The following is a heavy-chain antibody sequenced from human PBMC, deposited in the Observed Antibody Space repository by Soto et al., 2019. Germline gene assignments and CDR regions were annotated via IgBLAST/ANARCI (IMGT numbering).Heavy chain of an antibody. V-gene: IGHV3-23*01. CDR2: IRGSGDGT. CDR1: KFIFSTYA. D-gene: IGHD4-17*01. Sequence: EVQVLESGGGSIQPGGSLSLSCTTSKFIFSTYAMTWVLQAPGEGLVWVSPIRGSGDGTSYADSVRGRFTITRDNSKNTVYLRMNSLRVDDTAVYYCTRDPNGDYIGGFDLWGQGMLVTVSS. J-gene: IGHJ3*01. CDR3: TRDPNGDYIGGFDL.